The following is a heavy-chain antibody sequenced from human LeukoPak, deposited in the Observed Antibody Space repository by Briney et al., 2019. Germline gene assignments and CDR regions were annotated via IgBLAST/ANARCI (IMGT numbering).Heavy chain of an antibody. V-gene: IGHV4-34*01. CDR3: ARGVLRADY. D-gene: IGHD6-6*01. Sequence: PSETLSLTCAVYVGSFSGYYWSWIRQPPGKGLEWIGEINHSGSTNYNPSLKSRVTISVDTSKNQFSLKLSSVTAADTAVYYCARGVLRADYWGQGTLVTVSS. CDR2: INHSGST. CDR1: VGSFSGYY. J-gene: IGHJ4*02.